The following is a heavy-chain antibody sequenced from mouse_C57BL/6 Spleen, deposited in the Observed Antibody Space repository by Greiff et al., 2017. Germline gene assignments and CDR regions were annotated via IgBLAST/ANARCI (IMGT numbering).Heavy chain of an antibody. CDR2: INPNHGGT. D-gene: IGHD3-2*02. CDR1: GYTFTDYY. J-gene: IGHJ3*01. V-gene: IGHV1-26*01. CDR3: APYSSGYAWFAY. Sequence: EVQLQQSGPELVKPGASVKISCKASGYTFTDYYMNWVKQSHGKSLEWIGDINPNHGGTSYNQKFKGKATLTVDKSSSTAYMELRSLTSEDSAVYYCAPYSSGYAWFAYWGQGTLVTVSA.